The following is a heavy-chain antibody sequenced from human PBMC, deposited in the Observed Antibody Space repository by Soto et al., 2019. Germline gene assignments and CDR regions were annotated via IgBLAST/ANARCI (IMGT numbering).Heavy chain of an antibody. CDR3: ATSVSGQQLAYFDY. Sequence: ASVKVSCKVSGYTLTELSIHWVRQAPGKGLEWMGGFDPEDGETIYAQKFQGRVTMTEDTSTDTAYMELSSLRSEDTAVYYCATSVSGQQLAYFDYWGQGTLVTVSS. J-gene: IGHJ4*02. CDR2: FDPEDGET. V-gene: IGHV1-24*01. D-gene: IGHD6-13*01. CDR1: GYTLTELS.